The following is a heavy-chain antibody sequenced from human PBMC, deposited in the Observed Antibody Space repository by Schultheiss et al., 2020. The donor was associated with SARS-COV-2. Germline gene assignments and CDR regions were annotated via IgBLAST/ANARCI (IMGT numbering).Heavy chain of an antibody. D-gene: IGHD6-13*01. CDR1: GYTFTGYY. CDR3: ARAEAAGYSSSWIWFDP. V-gene: IGHV1-2*02. J-gene: IGHJ5*02. Sequence: ASVKVSCKASGYTFTGYYMHWVRQAPGQGLEWMGWINPNSGGTNYAQKFQGRVTMTRDTSISTAYMELSSLRSDDTAVYYCARAEAAGYSSSWIWFDPWGQGTLVTVSS. CDR2: INPNSGGT.